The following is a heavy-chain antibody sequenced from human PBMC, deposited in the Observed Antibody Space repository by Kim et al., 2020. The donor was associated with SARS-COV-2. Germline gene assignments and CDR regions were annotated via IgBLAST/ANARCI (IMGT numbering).Heavy chain of an antibody. J-gene: IGHJ6*01. D-gene: IGHD2-2*01. V-gene: IGHV4-59*08. CDR3: ARLKRDCSSTSCIYYYYY. CDR1: GGSISSYY. CDR2: IYYSGST. Sequence: SETLSLTCTVSGGSISSYYWSWIRQPPGKGLEWIGYIYYSGSTNYNPSLKSRVTISVDTSKNQFSLKLSSVTAADTAASYCARLKRDCSSTSCIYYYYY.